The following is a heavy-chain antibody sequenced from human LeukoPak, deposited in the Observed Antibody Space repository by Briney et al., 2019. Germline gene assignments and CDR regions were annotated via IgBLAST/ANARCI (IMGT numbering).Heavy chain of an antibody. CDR2: INHSGST. V-gene: IGHV4-34*01. J-gene: IGHJ6*02. CDR1: GGSFSGYY. D-gene: IGHD6-6*01. CDR3: ARDEYSSSSVGYYCYGMDV. Sequence: SETLSLTCAVYGGSFSGYYWSWIRQPPGKGLEWIGEINHSGSTNYNPSLKSRVTISVDTSKNQFSLKLSSVTAADTAVYYCARDEYSSSSVGYYCYGMDVWGQGTTVTVSS.